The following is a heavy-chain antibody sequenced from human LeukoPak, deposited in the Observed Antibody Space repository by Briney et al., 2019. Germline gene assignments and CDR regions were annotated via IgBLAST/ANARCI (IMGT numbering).Heavy chain of an antibody. D-gene: IGHD1-14*01. CDR2: IIPIFGTA. V-gene: IGHV1-69*05. J-gene: IGHJ4*02. CDR1: GGTFSSYA. CDR3: ARSYGTYYFDY. Sequence: SVTVSCKASGGTFSSYAISWVRQAPGRGLEWMGRIIPIFGTANYAQKFQGRVTITTDESTSTAYMELSSLRSEDTAVYYCARSYGTYYFDYWGQGTLVTVSS.